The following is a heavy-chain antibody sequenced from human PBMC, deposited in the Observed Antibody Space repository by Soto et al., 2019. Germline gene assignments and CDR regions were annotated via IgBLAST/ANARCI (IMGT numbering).Heavy chain of an antibody. D-gene: IGHD2-2*01. V-gene: IGHV3-7*01. CDR3: ARTKRRIVVVPANAFYI. CDR2: IKQDGSEK. J-gene: IGHJ3*02. Sequence: EVQLVESGGGLVQPGGSLRLSCAASGFTFSSYWMSWVRQAPGKGLEWVANIKQDGSEKYYVDSVKGRFTISRDNAKNSLYLQMNSLRAEDTAVYYCARTKRRIVVVPANAFYILGQGKMVTVSS. CDR1: GFTFSSYW.